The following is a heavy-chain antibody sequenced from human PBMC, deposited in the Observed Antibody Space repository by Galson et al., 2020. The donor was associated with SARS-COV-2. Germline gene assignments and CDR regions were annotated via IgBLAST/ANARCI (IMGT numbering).Heavy chain of an antibody. CDR3: ARGGGLVGFDP. CDR2: INYSGIT. V-gene: IGHV4-59*01. Sequence: SETLSLTCTVSGDSISSYYWSWIRQPPGKGLEWIGYINYSGITNYNPSLKSRVTISVDTCKNQFSLKLNSVTAADTAVYYCARGGGLVGFDPWGQGTLVTVSS. CDR1: GDSISSYY. J-gene: IGHJ5*02. D-gene: IGHD3-16*01.